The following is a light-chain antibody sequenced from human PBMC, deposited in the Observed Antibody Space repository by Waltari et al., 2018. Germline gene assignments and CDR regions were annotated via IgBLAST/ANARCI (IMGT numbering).Light chain of an antibody. CDR1: QSIFNF. CDR3: QQSYNPPFT. Sequence: DIQLTQSPSSLSASVGDRVTITCRASQSIFNFLNWYQQKPGKAPKLLIYTTSSLQSGVPSRFSGSGSVTDFTLTISSLQPEDFATYYCQQSYNPPFTFGPGTKVHLK. V-gene: IGKV1-39*01. CDR2: TTS. J-gene: IGKJ3*01.